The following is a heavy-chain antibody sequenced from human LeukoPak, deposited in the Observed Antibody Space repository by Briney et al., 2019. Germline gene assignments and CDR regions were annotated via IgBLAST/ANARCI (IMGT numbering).Heavy chain of an antibody. CDR2: ISYDGSNK. CDR1: GFTFDDYG. Sequence: GGSLRLSCAASGFTFDDYGMHWVRQAPGKGLEWVAVISYDGSNKYYGDSVKGRFTISRDNSKNTLYLQMDSLRAEDTAVYYCAKNVGDTAMAYNWLDPWGQGTLVTVSS. CDR3: AKNVGDTAMAYNWLDP. J-gene: IGHJ5*02. D-gene: IGHD5-18*01. V-gene: IGHV3-30*18.